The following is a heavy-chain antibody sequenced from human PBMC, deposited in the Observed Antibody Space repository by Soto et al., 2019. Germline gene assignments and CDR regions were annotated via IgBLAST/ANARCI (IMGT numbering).Heavy chain of an antibody. CDR3: AKDRGKIYFDY. V-gene: IGHV3-30*18. J-gene: IGHJ4*02. CDR1: GFSFSNSG. CDR2: ISYDGSNK. Sequence: GGSLRLSCAASGFSFSNSGMHWVRQAPGKGLEWVAFISYDGSNKYYADSVKGRFTISRDNSKNTLYLQMNSLRAEDTAVYYCAKDRGKIYFDYWGQGALVTVSS.